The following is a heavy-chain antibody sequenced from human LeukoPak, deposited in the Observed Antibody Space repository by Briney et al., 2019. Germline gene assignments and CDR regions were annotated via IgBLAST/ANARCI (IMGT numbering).Heavy chain of an antibody. J-gene: IGHJ4*02. V-gene: IGHV3-74*01. CDR3: AKVGGIAARPGGGHYFDY. Sequence: GGSLRLSCAASGFTFSSYWMHWVRQAPGKGLVWVSRINSDGSSTSYADSVKGRFTISRDNSKNTLYLQMNSLGAEDTAVYYCAKVGGIAARPGGGHYFDYWGQGTLVTVSS. CDR1: GFTFSSYW. D-gene: IGHD6-6*01. CDR2: INSDGSST.